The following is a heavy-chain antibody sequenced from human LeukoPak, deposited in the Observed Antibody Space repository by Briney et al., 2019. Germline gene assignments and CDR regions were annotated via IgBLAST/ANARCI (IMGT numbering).Heavy chain of an antibody. J-gene: IGHJ4*02. CDR3: ARLLVTKYKSGWYGHNFDH. CDR1: GYSFNSYG. V-gene: IGHV1-18*01. Sequence: GASVKVSCKASGYSFNSYGIGWVRQAPGQGLEWMGWLSVYNGHTSYAQKFQGVFTMTTDTSTDTAYMELRSLRSDDTAVYYCARLLVTKYKSGWYGHNFDHWGQGTQVTVSS. D-gene: IGHD6-13*01. CDR2: LSVYNGHT.